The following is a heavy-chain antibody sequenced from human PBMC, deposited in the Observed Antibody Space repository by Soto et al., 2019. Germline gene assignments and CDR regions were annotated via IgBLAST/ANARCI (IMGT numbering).Heavy chain of an antibody. CDR2: IDYSGNT. J-gene: IGHJ4*02. D-gene: IGHD3-22*01. V-gene: IGHV4-39*01. CDR1: GGSISSSSYY. Sequence: SETLSLTCTVSGGSISSSSYYWGWIRQSPGKGLEWIGTIDYSGNTYYNPSLKSRITISVDTSKNQFSLKLSSVTAADTAVYYCARYTPYYYDSSGSQSPTDYFDYWGQGTLVTVSS. CDR3: ARYTPYYYDSSGSQSPTDYFDY.